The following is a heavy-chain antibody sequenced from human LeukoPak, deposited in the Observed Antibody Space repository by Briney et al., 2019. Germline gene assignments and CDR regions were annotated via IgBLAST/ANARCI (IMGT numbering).Heavy chain of an antibody. J-gene: IGHJ4*02. CDR2: IYTSGST. V-gene: IGHV4-61*02. D-gene: IGHD4-17*01. CDR1: GGSISSSSYY. CDR3: ARGAPHYGEFDY. Sequence: SETLSLTCTVSGGSISSSSYYWSWIRQPAGKGLEWIGRIYTSGSTNYNPSLKSRVTMSVDTSKNQFSLELSSVTAADTAVYYCARGAPHYGEFDYWAREPWSPSPQ.